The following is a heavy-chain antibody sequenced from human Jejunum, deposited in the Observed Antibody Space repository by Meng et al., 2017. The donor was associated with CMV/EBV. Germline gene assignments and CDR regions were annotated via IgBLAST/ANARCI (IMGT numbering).Heavy chain of an antibody. V-gene: IGHV3-11*06. D-gene: IGHD3-22*01. J-gene: IGHJ6*02. CDR2: ISPNSADT. CDR1: GFTFTDYY. CDR3: AKDGGYYGMDV. Sequence: VQIVESGGGLVPPGGSLILSCVASGFTFTDYYMSWIRQAPGRGLECISYISPNSADTNYADSVKGRFTISRDNARNSLYLQMNSLGPEDTSVYYCAKDGGYYGMDVWGQGTMVTVSS.